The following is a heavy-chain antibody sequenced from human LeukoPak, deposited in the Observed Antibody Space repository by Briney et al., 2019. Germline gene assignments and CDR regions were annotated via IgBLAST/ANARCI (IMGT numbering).Heavy chain of an antibody. CDR1: GGFISDYY. Sequence: NPSETLSLTCTASGGFISDYYLTWVRQPAGKGLEWIWRVYTSGNTNYNPSLKSRVTISVDKYKNQFSLKMTSVTVADTAVYYCARGCSSTSCYIYGGNWFDPWGQGTLVTVSS. CDR3: ARGCSSTSCYIYGGNWFDP. J-gene: IGHJ5*02. D-gene: IGHD2-2*02. V-gene: IGHV4-4*07. CDR2: VYTSGNT.